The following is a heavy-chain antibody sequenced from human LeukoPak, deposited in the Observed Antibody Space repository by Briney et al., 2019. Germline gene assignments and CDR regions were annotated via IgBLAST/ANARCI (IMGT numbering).Heavy chain of an antibody. J-gene: IGHJ6*04. V-gene: IGHV1-24*01. CDR3: ATEADGSLTV. Sequence: ASVKVSCKVSGNTLTELSMHWVRQVPGKGLEWMGGFDPEHGETIYAPKFQGRVTMTEDTSTDTAYMELSTLKSEDTAVYYCATEADGSLTVWGKGTMVTVSS. CDR1: GNTLTELS. CDR2: FDPEHGET. D-gene: IGHD3-10*01.